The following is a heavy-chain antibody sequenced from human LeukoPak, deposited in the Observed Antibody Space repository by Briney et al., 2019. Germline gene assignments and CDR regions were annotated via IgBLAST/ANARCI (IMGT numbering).Heavy chain of an antibody. CDR2: IYYSGTT. J-gene: IGHJ4*02. Sequence: SETLSLTCSVSGGSISPYYWSWIRQPPGRGLEWIGYIYYSGTTNYNPSLQSRVTTSVATSKNQFSLKLSSVTAADTALYYCARDRASAGGFDYWGQGTLVTVSS. CDR3: ARDRASAGGFDY. D-gene: IGHD2-15*01. CDR1: GGSISPYY. V-gene: IGHV4-59*01.